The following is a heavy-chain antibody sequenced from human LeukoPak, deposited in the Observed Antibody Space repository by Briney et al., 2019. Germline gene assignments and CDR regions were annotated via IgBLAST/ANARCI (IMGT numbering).Heavy chain of an antibody. CDR3: AKDHYCSSASCAAGVDWFAP. D-gene: IGHD2-2*01. CDR1: GFTFSSYD. Sequence: GGSLRLSCAASGFTFSSYDMHWVRQAPGKGLEWVAFIRYDGSNKYYADSVKGRFTISRDNSRNTLYLKMNSRRAEDTAVYYCAKDHYCSSASCAAGVDWFAPRGKGTLVTVSS. V-gene: IGHV3-30*02. CDR2: IRYDGSNK. J-gene: IGHJ5*02.